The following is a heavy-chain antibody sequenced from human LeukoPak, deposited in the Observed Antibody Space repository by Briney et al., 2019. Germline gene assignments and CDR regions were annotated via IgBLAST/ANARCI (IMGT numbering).Heavy chain of an antibody. D-gene: IGHD6-19*01. V-gene: IGHV3-23*01. Sequence: PGGSLRLSCAASGFTFSSYAMSWVRQAPGKGLEWVSAISGSGGSTYYADSVKGRFTISRDNSKNTLYLQMNSLRAEDTAVYYCATTGYSSGWYLDYWGQGTPVTVSS. CDR3: ATTGYSSGWYLDY. J-gene: IGHJ4*02. CDR1: GFTFSSYA. CDR2: ISGSGGST.